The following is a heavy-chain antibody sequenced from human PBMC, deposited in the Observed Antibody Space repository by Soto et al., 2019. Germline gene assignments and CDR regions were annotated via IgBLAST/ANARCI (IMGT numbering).Heavy chain of an antibody. D-gene: IGHD2-2*01. Sequence: QVQLQQWGAGLLKPSETLSLTCAVYGGSFSGYYWSWIRQPPGKGLEWIGEINHSGSTNYNPSPKSRVTISVDPSKNQVSLKLSSVTAADTAVYYCARRMPYYYMDVWGKGTTVTVSS. CDR1: GGSFSGYY. CDR2: INHSGST. CDR3: ARRMPYYYMDV. J-gene: IGHJ6*03. V-gene: IGHV4-34*01.